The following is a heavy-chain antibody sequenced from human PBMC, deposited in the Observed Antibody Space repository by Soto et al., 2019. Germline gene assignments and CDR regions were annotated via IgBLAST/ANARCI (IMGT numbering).Heavy chain of an antibody. D-gene: IGHD1-26*01. J-gene: IGHJ4*02. CDR3: AKGEWELLDYFDY. CDR2: ISGSGGST. V-gene: IGHV3-23*01. Sequence: GGSLRLSCAASGFTFSSYAMIWFRQARGKGLEWVSAISGSGGSTYYADAVKGRFTISRDKSKNTLYRQMYSLRAEDTAVYYCAKGEWELLDYFDYWGQGTLVTVS. CDR1: GFTFSSYA.